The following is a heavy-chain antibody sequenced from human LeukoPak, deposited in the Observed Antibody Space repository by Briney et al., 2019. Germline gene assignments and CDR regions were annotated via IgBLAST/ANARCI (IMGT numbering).Heavy chain of an antibody. CDR2: ISSSSSYI. J-gene: IGHJ3*02. CDR3: ARDGPGGIVVVVAAQDDAFDI. V-gene: IGHV3-21*01. Sequence: GGSLRLSCAASGFTFSSYSTNWVRQAPGKGLEWVSSISSSSSYIYYADSVKGRFTISRDNAKNSLYLQMNSLRAEDTAVYYCARDGPGGIVVVVAAQDDAFDIWGQGTMVTVSS. D-gene: IGHD2-15*01. CDR1: GFTFSSYS.